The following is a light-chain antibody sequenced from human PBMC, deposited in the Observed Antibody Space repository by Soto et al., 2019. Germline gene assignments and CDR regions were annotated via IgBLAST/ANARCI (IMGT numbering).Light chain of an antibody. Sequence: QSVLTLPHSVSGAPGQRVTISCTGSSSNIGAGYDVHWYQQLPGTAPKLLIYGNSNRPSGVPDRFSGSKSGTSASLAITGLQAEDEADYYCQSYDSSLVFGGGTKLTVL. CDR2: GNS. CDR1: SSNIGAGYD. J-gene: IGLJ2*01. V-gene: IGLV1-40*01. CDR3: QSYDSSLV.